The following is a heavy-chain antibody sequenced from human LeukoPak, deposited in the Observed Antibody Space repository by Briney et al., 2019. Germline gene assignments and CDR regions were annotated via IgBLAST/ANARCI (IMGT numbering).Heavy chain of an antibody. CDR1: GGSISSYY. CDR3: AREGENCGGDCYAYYFDY. Sequence: SETLSLTCTVSGGSISSYYWSWIRQPPGKGLEWIGYIYYSGSTNYNPSLKSRVTISVDTSKNQFSLKLSSVTAADTAVCYCAREGENCGGDCYAYYFDYWGQGTLVTVSS. J-gene: IGHJ4*02. D-gene: IGHD2-21*02. V-gene: IGHV4-59*01. CDR2: IYYSGST.